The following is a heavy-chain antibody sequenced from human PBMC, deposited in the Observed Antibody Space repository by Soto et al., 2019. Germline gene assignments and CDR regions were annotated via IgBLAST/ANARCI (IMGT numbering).Heavy chain of an antibody. Sequence: VQLVQSGAEVKKPGSSVKVSCKASGGTFSSYAISWVRQAPGQGLEWMGGIIPIFGTANYAQKFQGRVTITADESXXTADRELSSLRSEDTAVYYCARGSSGYYYGGIFDYWGQGTLVTVSS. D-gene: IGHD3-22*01. CDR3: ARGSSGYYYGGIFDY. CDR2: IIPIFGTA. J-gene: IGHJ4*02. V-gene: IGHV1-69*12. CDR1: GGTFSSYA.